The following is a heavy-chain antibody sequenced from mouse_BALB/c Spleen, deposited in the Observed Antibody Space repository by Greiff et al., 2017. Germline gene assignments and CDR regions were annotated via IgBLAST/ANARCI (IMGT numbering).Heavy chain of an antibody. D-gene: IGHD2-4*01. J-gene: IGHJ3*01. CDR3: ARGYDYAWFAY. V-gene: IGHV1S56*01. Sequence: QVQLQQSGPELVKPGASVRISCKASGYTFTSYYIHWVKQRPGQGLEWIGWIYPGNVNTKYNEKFKGKATLTADKSSSTAYMQLSSLTSEDSAVYFCARGYDYAWFAYWGQGTLVTVSA. CDR1: GYTFTSYY. CDR2: IYPGNVNT.